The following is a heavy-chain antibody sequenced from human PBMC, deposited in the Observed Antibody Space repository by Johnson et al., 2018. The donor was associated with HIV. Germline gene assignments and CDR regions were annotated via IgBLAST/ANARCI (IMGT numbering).Heavy chain of an antibody. Sequence: QVQLVESGGGLVKPGGSLILSCVVSGFTFNDYSMSWIRQAPGKGLEWVSYISSSGSAIYNVDSVKGRFTISRDNVENSLFLQMNNLRVDDTAVYYCARVWGKGFDIWGQGTLVTVAA. CDR2: ISSSGSAI. CDR1: GFTFNDYS. V-gene: IGHV3-11*04. D-gene: IGHD7-27*01. J-gene: IGHJ3*02. CDR3: ARVWGKGFDI.